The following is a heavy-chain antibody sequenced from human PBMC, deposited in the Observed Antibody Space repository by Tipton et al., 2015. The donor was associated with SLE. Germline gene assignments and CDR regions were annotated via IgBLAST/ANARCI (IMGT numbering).Heavy chain of an antibody. Sequence: SLRLSCAASGFTVSSIYMSWVRQAPGKELEWVSVIFSGGTTYYADSVKGRFTISRDNAQNSLYLQMNSLRAEDTAVYYCARDLRQQLGSYFYYMDVWGKGTTVTV. CDR1: GFTVSSIY. CDR2: IFSGGTT. V-gene: IGHV3-53*01. D-gene: IGHD6-13*01. CDR3: ARDLRQQLGSYFYYMDV. J-gene: IGHJ6*03.